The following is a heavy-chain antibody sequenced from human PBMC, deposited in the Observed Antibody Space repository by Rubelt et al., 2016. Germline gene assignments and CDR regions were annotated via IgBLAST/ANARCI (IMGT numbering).Heavy chain of an antibody. Sequence: QVQLQQWGAGVLKPSETLSLTCVVDGGSFSDYSWSWIRQSPGTGLEWIGEINHSGSTYYNPSLKSRVTSALDTSKDQCSLKLSSVTDADTAVYYCTRQRSAGSGRFGPWGQGALVTVSS. CDR2: INHSGST. CDR3: TRQRSAGSGRFGP. CDR1: GGSFSDYS. V-gene: IGHV4-34*01. D-gene: IGHD3-10*01. J-gene: IGHJ5*02.